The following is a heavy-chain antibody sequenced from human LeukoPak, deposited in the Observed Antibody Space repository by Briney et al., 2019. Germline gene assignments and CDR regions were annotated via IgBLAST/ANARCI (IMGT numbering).Heavy chain of an antibody. D-gene: IGHD5-12*01. J-gene: IGHJ4*02. Sequence: GGSLRLSCAASRFTFSDYYMSWIRQAPGKGLEWVSYISTSGNTMYYADSVKGRFTISRDNAKNSLYLQMISLRAEDTAVYYCVRVANGATFDYWGRGTLVTVSS. CDR1: RFTFSDYY. V-gene: IGHV3-11*04. CDR3: VRVANGATFDY. CDR2: ISTSGNTM.